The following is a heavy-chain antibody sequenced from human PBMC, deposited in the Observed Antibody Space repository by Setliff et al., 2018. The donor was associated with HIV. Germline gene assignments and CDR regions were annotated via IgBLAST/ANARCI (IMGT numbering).Heavy chain of an antibody. CDR3: TKGVQRLRPYYFDS. Sequence: GGSLRLSCAASGFIFSNYGMTWVRQAPGKGLEWVSGIRDNGVSPYYADSVTGRFTISRDNTKNTLYLQMNSLSVEDTAIYYCTKGVQRLRPYYFDSWGQGTLVTVSS. CDR2: IRDNGVSP. D-gene: IGHD4-17*01. V-gene: IGHV3-23*01. CDR1: GFIFSNYG. J-gene: IGHJ4*02.